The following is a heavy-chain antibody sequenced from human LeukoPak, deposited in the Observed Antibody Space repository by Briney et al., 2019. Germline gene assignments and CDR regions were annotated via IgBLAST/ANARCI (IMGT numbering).Heavy chain of an antibody. V-gene: IGHV3-23*01. CDR1: GFTFSSYA. CDR2: ISSSGGTT. CDR3: ARVMTTVIKAFDY. J-gene: IGHJ4*02. D-gene: IGHD4-17*01. Sequence: PGGSLRLSCAASGFTFSSYAMSWVRQAPGKGLEWVSSISSSGGTTYYADSVKGRFTISRDYSKNTLYLQMNSLRAEDTAVYYCARVMTTVIKAFDYWGQGTLVTVSS.